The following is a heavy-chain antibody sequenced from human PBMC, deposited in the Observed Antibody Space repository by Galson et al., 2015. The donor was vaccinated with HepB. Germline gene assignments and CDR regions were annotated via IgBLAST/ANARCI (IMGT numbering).Heavy chain of an antibody. V-gene: IGHV1-46*01. D-gene: IGHD3-22*01. CDR3: ATAYDGSGYSQLGDY. Sequence: SVKVSCKASGYTYSNYHLIWVRQAPGQGLDWMGIINPTGLNTRYAQKFQGRVNMTRDTSTNTVYMELSSLRSEDTAVYYCATAYDGSGYSQLGDYWGQGTLVTVSS. CDR2: INPTGLNT. J-gene: IGHJ4*02. CDR1: GYTYSNYH.